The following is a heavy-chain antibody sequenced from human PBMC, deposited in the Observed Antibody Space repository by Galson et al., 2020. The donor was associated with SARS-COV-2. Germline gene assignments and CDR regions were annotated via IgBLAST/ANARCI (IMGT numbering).Heavy chain of an antibody. V-gene: IGHV1-69*13. CDR3: ARAAVAGRDYYYYGMDV. Sequence: SVKVSCKASGGTFSSYAISWVRQAPGQGLEWMGGIIPIFGTANYAQKFQGRVTITADESTSTAYMELSSLRSEDTAVYYCARAAVAGRDYYYYGMDVWGQGTTVTVSS. CDR2: IIPIFGTA. D-gene: IGHD6-19*01. CDR1: GGTFSSYA. J-gene: IGHJ6*02.